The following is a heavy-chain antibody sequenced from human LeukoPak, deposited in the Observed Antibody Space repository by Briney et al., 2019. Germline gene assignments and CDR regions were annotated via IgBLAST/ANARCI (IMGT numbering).Heavy chain of an antibody. CDR2: IYYSGST. CDR1: RGSISNSGYY. J-gene: IGHJ4*02. Sequence: SETLSLTCTVSRGSISNSGYYWGWIRQPPGKGLEWIGSIYYSGSTYYSPSLKNRVTISVDTSRNQFSLKLTSVTAADTAVYYCARGGSRLATAGDLDYWGQGALVTVSS. D-gene: IGHD2-21*02. V-gene: IGHV4-39*01. CDR3: ARGGSRLATAGDLDY.